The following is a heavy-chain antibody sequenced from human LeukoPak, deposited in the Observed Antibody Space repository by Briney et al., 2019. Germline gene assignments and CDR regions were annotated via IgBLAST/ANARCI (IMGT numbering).Heavy chain of an antibody. J-gene: IGHJ4*02. V-gene: IGHV4-59*08. CDR1: GDSISSYY. CDR3: ARHSRSYYDFDY. CDR2: IYYSGSA. Sequence: SETLSLTCTVSGDSISSYYWSWIRQPPGKGLEWIGYIYYSGSANYNHSLKSRVTISVDTSKNHFSLKLSSVTAADTAVYYCARHSRSYYDFDYWGQGTLVTVSS. D-gene: IGHD1-26*01.